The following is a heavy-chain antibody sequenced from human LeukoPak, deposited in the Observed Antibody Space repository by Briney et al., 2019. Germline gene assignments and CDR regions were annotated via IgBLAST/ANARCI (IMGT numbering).Heavy chain of an antibody. CDR2: ISSSGSTI. J-gene: IGHJ4*02. CDR3: ARDRSSGYGNWGTFDY. Sequence: PGGSLRLSCAASGFTFSDYYMSWIRQAPGKGLEWVSYISSSGSTIYYADSVKGRFTISRDNAKNSLYLQMNSLRAEDTAMYYCARDRSSGYGNWGTFDYWGQGTLVTVSS. D-gene: IGHD5-12*01. CDR1: GFTFSDYY. V-gene: IGHV3-11*01.